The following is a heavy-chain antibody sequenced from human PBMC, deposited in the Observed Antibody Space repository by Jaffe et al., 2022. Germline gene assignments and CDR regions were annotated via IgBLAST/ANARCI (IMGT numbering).Heavy chain of an antibody. D-gene: IGHD2-2*03. CDR3: ARDGYCSSTSCYYDAFDI. CDR1: GFTFSSYW. CDR2: INSDGSST. J-gene: IGHJ3*02. V-gene: IGHV3-74*01. Sequence: EVQLVESGGGLVQPGGSLRLSCAASGFTFSSYWMHWVRQAPGKGLVWVSRINSDGSSTSYADSVKGRFTISRDNAKNTLYLQMNSLRAEDTAVYYCARDGYCSSTSCYYDAFDIWGQGTMVTVSS.